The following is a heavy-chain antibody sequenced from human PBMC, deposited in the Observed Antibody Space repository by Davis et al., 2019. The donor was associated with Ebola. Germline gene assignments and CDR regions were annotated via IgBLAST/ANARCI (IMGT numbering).Heavy chain of an antibody. CDR2: IYHSGST. CDR1: GYSISSGYY. CDR3: ASAVGVDTAMSDAFDI. Sequence: PGGSLRLSCTVSGYSISSGYYWGWIRQPPGKGLEWIGSIYHSGSTYYNPSLKSRVTISVDTSKNQFSLKLSSVTAADTAVYYCASAVGVDTAMSDAFDIWGQGTMVTVSS. D-gene: IGHD5-18*01. V-gene: IGHV4-38-2*02. J-gene: IGHJ3*02.